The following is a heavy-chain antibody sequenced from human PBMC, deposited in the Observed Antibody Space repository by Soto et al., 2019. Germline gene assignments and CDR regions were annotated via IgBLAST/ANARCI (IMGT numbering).Heavy chain of an antibody. J-gene: IGHJ5*02. D-gene: IGHD3-3*01. CDR2: ISWNSGSI. V-gene: IGHV3-9*01. Sequence: GGSLRLSCAASGFTFDDYAMHWVRQAPGKGLEWDSGISWNSGSIGYADSVKGRFTISRDNAKNSLYLQMNSLRAEDTALYYCAKGPYGFWSGYYPAWFDPWGQGTLVTVSS. CDR1: GFTFDDYA. CDR3: AKGPYGFWSGYYPAWFDP.